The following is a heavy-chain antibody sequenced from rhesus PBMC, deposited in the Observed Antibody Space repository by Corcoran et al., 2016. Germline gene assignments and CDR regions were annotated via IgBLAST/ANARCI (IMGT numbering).Heavy chain of an antibody. V-gene: IGHV4-169*02. CDR2: IYGSGCST. Sequence: QLQLQESGPGLVKPSETLSVTCAVSGGSISSSYWSWIRQAPGKGLEWIGYIYGSGCSTNYNPSLKSRVTLSVDTSKNQLSLKLSSVTTADTAVYYCARDRFYGSSYVAYFDYWGQGVLVTVSS. CDR3: ARDRFYGSSYVAYFDY. J-gene: IGHJ4*01. D-gene: IGHD4-29*01. CDR1: GGSISSSY.